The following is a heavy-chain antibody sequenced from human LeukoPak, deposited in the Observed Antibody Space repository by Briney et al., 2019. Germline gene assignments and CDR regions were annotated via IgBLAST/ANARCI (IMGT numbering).Heavy chain of an antibody. V-gene: IGHV4-34*01. D-gene: IGHD2-2*02. CDR1: GGSFSGYY. Sequence: PSETLSLTCAVYGGSFSGYYWSWIRQPPGKGLEWIGEINHSGSTNYNPSLKSRVTISVDTSKNQFSLKLSSVTAADTAVYYCARGPRYCSSTSCYRWFDYWGQGTLATVSS. CDR3: ARGPRYCSSTSCYRWFDY. J-gene: IGHJ4*02. CDR2: INHSGST.